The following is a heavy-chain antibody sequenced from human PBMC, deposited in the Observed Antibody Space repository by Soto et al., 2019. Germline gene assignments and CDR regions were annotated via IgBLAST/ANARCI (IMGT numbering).Heavy chain of an antibody. V-gene: IGHV3-66*01. CDR1: GFTVSSNY. J-gene: IGHJ4*02. CDR3: AREYSSSSLDY. D-gene: IGHD6-6*01. Sequence: EVQLEESGGGLVQPGGSLRLSCAASGFTVSSNYMSWVRQAPGKGLEWVSVIYSGGSTYYADSVKGRFTISRDNSKNTLYLQMNSLRAEDTAVYYCAREYSSSSLDYWGQGTLVTVSS. CDR2: IYSGGST.